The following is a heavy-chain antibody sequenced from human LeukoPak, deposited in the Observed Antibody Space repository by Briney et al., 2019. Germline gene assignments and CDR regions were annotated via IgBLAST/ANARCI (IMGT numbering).Heavy chain of an antibody. V-gene: IGHV4-59*01. Sequence: SETLSLTCTVSGGSISSYYWSWIRQPSGKALEWIGYIYYSGSTSYKPSLKSRVTISVDTSKNQFSLKLSSVTAADTAVYYCARGGSSWYPKFDYWGQGTLVTVSS. CDR1: GGSISSYY. CDR3: ARGGSSWYPKFDY. D-gene: IGHD6-13*01. CDR2: IYYSGST. J-gene: IGHJ4*02.